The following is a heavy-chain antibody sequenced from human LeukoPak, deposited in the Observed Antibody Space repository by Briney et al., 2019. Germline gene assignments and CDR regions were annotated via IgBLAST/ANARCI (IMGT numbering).Heavy chain of an antibody. J-gene: IGHJ4*02. CDR1: CDSLSNNNW. Sequence: PSETLSLTCAVSCDSLSNNNWWTWVRQPPGKGLEWIGEINHKKSANYNPSLKSRLMISVDKSKNQFSLKLTSVTAADTAVYYCARDKERHSDTWYFDYWGQGSLVTVSS. V-gene: IGHV4-4*02. CDR2: INHKKSA. CDR3: ARDKERHSDTWYFDY. D-gene: IGHD6-25*01.